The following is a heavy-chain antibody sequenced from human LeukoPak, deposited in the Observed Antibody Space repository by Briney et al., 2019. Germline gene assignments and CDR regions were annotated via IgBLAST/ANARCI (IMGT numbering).Heavy chain of an antibody. Sequence: GESLKISCKGSGYSFTSYWIGWVRQMPGKGLEWMGIIYPGDSDTRYSPSFQGQVTISADKSISTAYLQWSSLKASDTAMYYCARSKSRRGYSLDAFDIWGQGTMVTVSS. CDR1: GYSFTSYW. D-gene: IGHD5-18*01. J-gene: IGHJ3*02. CDR3: ARSKSRRGYSLDAFDI. CDR2: IYPGDSDT. V-gene: IGHV5-51*01.